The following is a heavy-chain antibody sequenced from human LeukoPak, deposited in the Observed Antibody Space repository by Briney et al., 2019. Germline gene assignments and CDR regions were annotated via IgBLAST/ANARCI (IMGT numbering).Heavy chain of an antibody. CDR2: ISGSGVST. CDR1: GFTFNTYW. D-gene: IGHD2-2*02. V-gene: IGHV3-23*01. CDR3: AKAPSYIVVVPAAIGYYYYYMDV. Sequence: GGSLRLSCAASGFTFNTYWMTWVRQAPGKGLEWVSAISGSGVSTYYADSVKGRFTISRDNSKNTLYLQMNSLRAEDTAVYYCAKAPSYIVVVPAAIGYYYYYMDVWGKGTAVTVSS. J-gene: IGHJ6*03.